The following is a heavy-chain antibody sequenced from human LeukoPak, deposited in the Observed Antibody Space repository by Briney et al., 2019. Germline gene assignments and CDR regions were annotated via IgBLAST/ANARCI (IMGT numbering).Heavy chain of an antibody. Sequence: GGSLRLSCAASGFTFSSYWMSWVRQAPGKGLEWVANIKQDGSEKYYVDSVKGRFTISRDNAKNSLYLQMNSLRAEDTAVYYCARAYGVKHGEGLDYWGQGTLVTVSS. D-gene: IGHD4-17*01. V-gene: IGHV3-7*01. CDR3: ARAYGVKHGEGLDY. CDR1: GFTFSSYW. J-gene: IGHJ4*02. CDR2: IKQDGSEK.